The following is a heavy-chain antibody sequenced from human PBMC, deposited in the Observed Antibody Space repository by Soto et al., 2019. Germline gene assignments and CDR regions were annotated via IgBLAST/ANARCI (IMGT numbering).Heavy chain of an antibody. V-gene: IGHV3-33*01. CDR1: GFTFSSYG. Sequence: QVQLVESGGGVVQPGRSLRLSCAASGFTFSSYGMHWVRQAPGKGLEWVAVIWYDGSNKYYADSVKGRFTISRDNSKNTLYLQMNSLRAEDTAVYYCARVEGYSYGSNWYLDLWGRGTLVTVSS. CDR2: IWYDGSNK. CDR3: ARVEGYSYGSNWYLDL. J-gene: IGHJ2*01. D-gene: IGHD5-18*01.